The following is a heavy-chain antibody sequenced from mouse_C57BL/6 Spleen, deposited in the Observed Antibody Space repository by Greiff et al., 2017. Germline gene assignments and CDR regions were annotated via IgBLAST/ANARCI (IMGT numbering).Heavy chain of an antibody. CDR1: GYTFTSYW. Sequence: QFQLQQPGTELVKPGASVKLSCKASGYTFTSYWMHWVKQRPGQGLEWIGNINPSNGGTNYNEKFKSKATLTVDKSSSTAYMQLSSLTSEDSAVYYCARWLLEDWYFDVWGTGTTVTVSS. CDR3: ARWLLEDWYFDV. CDR2: INPSNGGT. J-gene: IGHJ1*03. V-gene: IGHV1-53*01. D-gene: IGHD2-3*01.